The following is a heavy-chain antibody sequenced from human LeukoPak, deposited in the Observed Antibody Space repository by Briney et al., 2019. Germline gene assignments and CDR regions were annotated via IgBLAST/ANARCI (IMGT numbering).Heavy chain of an antibody. D-gene: IGHD3-16*02. CDR3: ARSPITFGGVIVRPFDY. CDR1: GYSISSGYY. J-gene: IGHJ4*02. V-gene: IGHV4-38-2*02. Sequence: PSETLSLTCTVSGYSISSGYYWGWIRQPPGKGLEWIGSIYHSGSTYYNPSLKSRVTISVDTSKNQFSLKLSSVTAADTAVYYCARSPITFGGVIVRPFDYWGQGTLVTVSS. CDR2: IYHSGST.